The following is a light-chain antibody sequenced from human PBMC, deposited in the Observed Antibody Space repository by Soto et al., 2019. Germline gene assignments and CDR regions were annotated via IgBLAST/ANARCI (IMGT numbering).Light chain of an antibody. J-gene: IGLJ2*01. CDR3: SSYTSSSTLDVV. CDR1: SSDVGGYNY. V-gene: IGLV2-14*01. CDR2: DVS. Sequence: QSALTQPASVSGSPGQSITISCTGTSSDVGGYNYVSWYQQHPGKAPKLMIYDVSNRPSGVSNRFSGSKSGNTASLTLSGLQAEDEADYYCSSYTSSSTLDVVFGGGTKLTLL.